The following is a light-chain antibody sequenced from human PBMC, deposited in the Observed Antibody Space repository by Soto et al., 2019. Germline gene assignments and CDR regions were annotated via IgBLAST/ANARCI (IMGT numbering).Light chain of an antibody. CDR3: QQYLITPWT. Sequence: EIVLTQSPGTLSLSPGERATLSCRASQSVGSGYLAWYQQKPGQAPRLLIYGASNRATGIPDRFSGSGSGTDFTLTIGRLEPEDFAVYYCQQYLITPWTFGQGTKVEIK. J-gene: IGKJ1*01. CDR1: QSVGSGY. V-gene: IGKV3-20*01. CDR2: GAS.